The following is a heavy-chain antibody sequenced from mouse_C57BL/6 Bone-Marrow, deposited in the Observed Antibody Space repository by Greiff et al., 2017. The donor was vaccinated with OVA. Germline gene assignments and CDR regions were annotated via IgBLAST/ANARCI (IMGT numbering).Heavy chain of an antibody. Sequence: EVKVVESGGDLVKPGGSLKLSCAASGFTFSSYGMSWVRQTPDKRLEWVATISSGGSYTYYTDSVKGRFTISRDNAKNTLYLQMSSLKSEDTAMYYCSRYYYGSRYNYAMDYWGQGTSVTVSS. J-gene: IGHJ4*01. D-gene: IGHD1-1*01. CDR1: GFTFSSYG. CDR3: SRYYYGSRYNYAMDY. V-gene: IGHV5-6*01. CDR2: ISSGGSYT.